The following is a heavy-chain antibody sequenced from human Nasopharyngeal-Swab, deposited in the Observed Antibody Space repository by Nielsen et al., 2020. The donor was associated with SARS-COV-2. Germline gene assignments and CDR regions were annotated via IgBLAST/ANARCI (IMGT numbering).Heavy chain of an antibody. CDR3: ARYCSSTSADFDY. Sequence: WIRQHPGKGLEWIGYIYYSGSTYYNPSLKSRVTISVDTSKNQFSLKLSSVTAADTAVYYCARYCSSTSADFDYWGQGTLVTVSS. V-gene: IGHV4-31*02. D-gene: IGHD2-2*01. CDR2: IYYSGST. J-gene: IGHJ4*02.